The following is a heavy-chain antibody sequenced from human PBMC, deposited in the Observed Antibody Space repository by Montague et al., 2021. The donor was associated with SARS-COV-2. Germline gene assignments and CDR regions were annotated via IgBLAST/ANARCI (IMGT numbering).Heavy chain of an antibody. J-gene: IGHJ4*03. Sequence: SETLSLTCTVSGGSFSGYYWCWSRQPPGKGLEWMGYGNLSGSTNFYPSPNSRGTISLDAATKQYPLRLSLVTAADTAAEYCSGTFLDATLSPPHALGIWGQGTLVTVSS. CDR2: GNLSGST. D-gene: IGHD3/OR15-3a*01. CDR1: GGSFSGYY. CDR3: SGTFLDATLSPPHALGI. V-gene: IGHV4-59*01.